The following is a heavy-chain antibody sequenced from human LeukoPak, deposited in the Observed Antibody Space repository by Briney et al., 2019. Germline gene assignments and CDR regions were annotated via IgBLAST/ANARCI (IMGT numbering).Heavy chain of an antibody. V-gene: IGHV6-1*01. CDR2: TYFRSKWFY. D-gene: IGHD4-17*01. Sequence: SQTLSLTCAVSGDSFSSSTAAWNWIRQSPWRGLEWLGRTYFRSKWFYDYAVLIKSRITINPDTSKNQFSLQLNSVTPEDTAIYYCARDLRAYMGINWFDPWGQGTLVTVSS. CDR1: GDSFSSSTAA. J-gene: IGHJ5*02. CDR3: ARDLRAYMGINWFDP.